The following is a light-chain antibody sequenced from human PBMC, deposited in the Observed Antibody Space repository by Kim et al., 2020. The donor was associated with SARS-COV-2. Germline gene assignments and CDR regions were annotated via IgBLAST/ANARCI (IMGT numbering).Light chain of an antibody. CDR2: AAA. V-gene: IGKV1-39*01. CDR1: QSISSY. Sequence: SASVGDRLTITCRASQSISSYLNWYQQKPGQAPKHLIYAAASLQSGVPSRFSRSGSGTDLTLTISSLQPEDCATYYCKQKYSTSYTLGQETELEI. CDR3: KQKYSTSYT. J-gene: IGKJ2*01.